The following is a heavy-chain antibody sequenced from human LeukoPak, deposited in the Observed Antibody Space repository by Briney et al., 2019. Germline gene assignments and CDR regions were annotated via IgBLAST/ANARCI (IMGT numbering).Heavy chain of an antibody. D-gene: IGHD2-21*02. CDR3: ARRPTAYCGGDCYRGAFDY. CDR1: GGSISSSSYY. Sequence: SETLSLTCTVSGGSISSSSYYWGWIRQPPGKGLEWIGSIYYSGSTYYNPSLKSRVTISVDTSKNQFSLKLSSVTAADTAVYYCARRPTAYCGGDCYRGAFDYWGQGTLVTVAS. V-gene: IGHV4-39*01. CDR2: IYYSGST. J-gene: IGHJ4*02.